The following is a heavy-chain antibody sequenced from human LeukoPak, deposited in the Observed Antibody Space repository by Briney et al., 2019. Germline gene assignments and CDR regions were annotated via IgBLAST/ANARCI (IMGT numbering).Heavy chain of an antibody. CDR3: AVKYYDFWSGYYAAFDY. CDR1: GGSFSGYY. J-gene: IGHJ4*02. V-gene: IGHV4-34*01. D-gene: IGHD3-3*01. CDR2: INHSGST. Sequence: PSETLSLTCAVYGGSFSGYYWSWLRQPPGKGPEWIGEINHSGSTNYNPSLKSRVTISVDTSKNQFSLKLSSVTAADTAVYYCAVKYYDFWSGYYAAFDYWGQGTLVTVSS.